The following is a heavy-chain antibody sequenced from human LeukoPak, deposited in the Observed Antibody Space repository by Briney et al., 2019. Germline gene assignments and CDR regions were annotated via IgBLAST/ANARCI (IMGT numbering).Heavy chain of an antibody. D-gene: IGHD4-11*01. Sequence: SETLSLTCAVYGGSFSGYYWSWIRQPLGKGLEWIGEINHSGSTNYNPSLKSRVTISVDTSKNQFSLKLSSVTAADTAVYYCARLAVEYYSRDDYWGQGTLVTVSS. V-gene: IGHV4-34*01. CDR1: GGSFSGYY. J-gene: IGHJ4*02. CDR2: INHSGST. CDR3: ARLAVEYYSRDDY.